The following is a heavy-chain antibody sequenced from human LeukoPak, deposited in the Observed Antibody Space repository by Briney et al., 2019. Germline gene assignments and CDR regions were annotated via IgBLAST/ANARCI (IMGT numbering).Heavy chain of an antibody. CDR2: MNQDGSER. CDR1: GFTFASNW. CDR3: AKNGEEFDY. V-gene: IGHV3-7*02. J-gene: IGHJ4*02. Sequence: GVSLRLSCAASGFTFASNWMSWVRQAPGKGLEWVANMNQDGSERYYVDSVKGRFTISRDNAKNSLYLQMNSLRAEDTAVYYCAKNGEEFDYWGQGTLVTVSS. D-gene: IGHD4-17*01.